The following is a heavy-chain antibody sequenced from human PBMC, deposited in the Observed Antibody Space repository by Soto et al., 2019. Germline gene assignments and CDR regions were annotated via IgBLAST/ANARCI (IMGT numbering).Heavy chain of an antibody. CDR1: GGSFSGHF. V-gene: IGHV4-34*01. CDR3: ARRGIYDYVWGSYRPDPDY. CDR2: INHSGST. Sequence: SETLSLTCAVYGGSFSGHFWSWIRQPPGKGLEWIGEINHSGSTNFNPSLKSRVTISVDTSKNQFSLKLSSVTAADTAVYFCARRGIYDYVWGSYRPDPDYWGQGTLVTVSS. D-gene: IGHD3-16*02. J-gene: IGHJ4*02.